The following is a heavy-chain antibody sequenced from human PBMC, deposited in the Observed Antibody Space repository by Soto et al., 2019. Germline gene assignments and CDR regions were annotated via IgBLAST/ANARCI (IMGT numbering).Heavy chain of an antibody. CDR2: ITSDGSST. CDR3: AREIDYTLDY. D-gene: IGHD4-4*01. V-gene: IGHV3-74*01. CDR1: GFTFSSYW. J-gene: IGHJ4*02. Sequence: SGFTFSSYWMHWVRQAPGNGLVWVSRITSDGSSTSYADSVKGRFTISRDNAKNTLYLQMNSLRAEDTAVYYCAREIDYTLDYWGPGTLVTVSS.